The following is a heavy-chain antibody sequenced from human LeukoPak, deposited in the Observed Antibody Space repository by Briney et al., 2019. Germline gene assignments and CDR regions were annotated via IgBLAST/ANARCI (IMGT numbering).Heavy chain of an antibody. CDR2: MNPNSGNT. D-gene: IGHD2-2*01. V-gene: IGHV1-8*03. CDR3: ARVRPDIVVVPATIGTFDI. J-gene: IGHJ3*02. Sequence: SVKVSCKASGYTFTSYDINWVRQATGQGLEWMGWMNPNSGNTGYAQKFQGRVTITRNTSISTAYMELSSLRSEDTAVYYCARVRPDIVVVPATIGTFDIWGQGTMVTVSS. CDR1: GYTFTSYD.